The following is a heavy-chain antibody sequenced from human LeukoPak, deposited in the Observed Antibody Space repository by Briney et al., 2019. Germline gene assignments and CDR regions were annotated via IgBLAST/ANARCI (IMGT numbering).Heavy chain of an antibody. V-gene: IGHV4-34*01. Sequence: SETLSLTCAVYGGSFSGYYWSWIRQPPGKGLESIGEINHSGSTNYNPSLKSRVTISVDTSKNQFSLTLSSVTGGDTALFYWANGDRSSYHYHMELWGKRTTVTVSS. CDR2: INHSGST. CDR3: ANGDRSSYHYHMEL. D-gene: IGHD6-6*01. J-gene: IGHJ6*03. CDR1: GGSFSGYY.